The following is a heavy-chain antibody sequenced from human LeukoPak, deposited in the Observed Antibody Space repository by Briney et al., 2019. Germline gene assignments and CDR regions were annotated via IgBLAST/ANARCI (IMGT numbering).Heavy chain of an antibody. J-gene: IGHJ5*02. D-gene: IGHD3-10*01. V-gene: IGHV4-39*01. CDR1: GGSISSSSYY. CDR3: ARRLGSRGRFDP. Sequence: PSETLSLTCTVSGGSISSSSYYWGWIRQPPGKGLEWIGSIYYSGSTYYNPSLKSRVTISVDTSKNQFSLKLTSVTAADTAVYYCARRLGSRGRFDPWGQGTLVTVSS. CDR2: IYYSGST.